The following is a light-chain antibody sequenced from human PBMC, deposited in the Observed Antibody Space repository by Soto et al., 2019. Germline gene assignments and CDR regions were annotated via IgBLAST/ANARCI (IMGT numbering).Light chain of an antibody. CDR3: QQYNDWPFT. J-gene: IGKJ3*01. CDR2: GAS. Sequence: EIVMTQSPATLSVSPGERATLSCRASQSVRSNLAWYEQKPGQAPRLLIYGASTRATGSPARFSGSRSGTEFTLTISSLQSEDFAVYYCQQYNDWPFTFGPGTKVDIK. CDR1: QSVRSN. V-gene: IGKV3-15*01.